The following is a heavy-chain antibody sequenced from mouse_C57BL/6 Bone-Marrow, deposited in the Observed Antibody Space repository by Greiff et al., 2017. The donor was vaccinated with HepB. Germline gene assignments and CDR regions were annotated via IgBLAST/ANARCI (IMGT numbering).Heavy chain of an antibody. D-gene: IGHD1-1*01. CDR1: GYTFTSYW. J-gene: IGHJ2*01. V-gene: IGHV1-52*01. CDR3: ARRSCSSYAFDY. Sequence: QVQLKQPGAELVRPGSSVKLSCKASGYTFTSYWMHWVKQRPIQGLEWIGNIDPSDSETHYNQKFKDKATLTVDKSSSTAYMQLSSLTSEDSAVYYCARRSCSSYAFDYWGQGTTLTVSS. CDR2: IDPSDSET.